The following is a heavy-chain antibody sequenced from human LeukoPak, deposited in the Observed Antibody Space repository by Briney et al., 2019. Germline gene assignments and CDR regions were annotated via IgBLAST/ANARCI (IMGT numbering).Heavy chain of an antibody. Sequence: GGSLRLSCAASGFTFSSYWMSWVRQAPGKGLEWVANIKQDGSEKYYVDSVKGRFTISRDNAKNSLYLQMNSLRAEDTAVYYCARGYDSSGYSAFFDYWGQGTLVTVSS. CDR1: GFTFSSYW. CDR3: ARGYDSSGYSAFFDY. CDR2: IKQDGSEK. D-gene: IGHD3-22*01. V-gene: IGHV3-7*04. J-gene: IGHJ4*02.